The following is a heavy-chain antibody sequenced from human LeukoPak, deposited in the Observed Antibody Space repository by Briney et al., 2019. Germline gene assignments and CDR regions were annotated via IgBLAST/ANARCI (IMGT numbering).Heavy chain of an antibody. CDR2: INYIRTT. Sequence: PSETLSLTCTVSGGSISSYYWNWIRQPPGKGLEWIGYINYIRTTDYNPSLKSRVTISLDTSKNRFSLKLSSVTAADTAMYYCARSYSSSDHYYYSMDVWGQGTTVTVSS. D-gene: IGHD6-13*01. CDR3: ARSYSSSDHYYYSMDV. V-gene: IGHV4-59*08. CDR1: GGSISSYY. J-gene: IGHJ6*02.